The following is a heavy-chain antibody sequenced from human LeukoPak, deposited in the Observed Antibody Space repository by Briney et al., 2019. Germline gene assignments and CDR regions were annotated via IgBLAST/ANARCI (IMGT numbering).Heavy chain of an antibody. CDR1: GFTFSSYG. D-gene: IGHD6-13*01. CDR3: ARSLPYGTTWYGRSDF. V-gene: IGHV3-7*03. Sequence: GGSLRLSCAASGFTFSSYGMSWVRQPPGKGLEWVANIRQDGDTKYYVDSVKGRFTISRDNAMNSLYLQMNSLRAEDTAIYYCARSLPYGTTWYGRSDFWGQGTLVTVSS. J-gene: IGHJ4*02. CDR2: IRQDGDTK.